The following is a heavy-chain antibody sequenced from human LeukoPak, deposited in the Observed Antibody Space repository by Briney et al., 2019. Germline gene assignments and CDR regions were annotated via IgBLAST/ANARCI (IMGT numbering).Heavy chain of an antibody. J-gene: IGHJ5*02. CDR1: GFTFSSYG. CDR2: ISYDGSNK. V-gene: IGHV3-30*03. Sequence: GGSLRLSCAASGFTFSSYGMHWVRQAPGKGLEWVAVISYDGSNKYYADSVKGRFTISRDNSKNTLYLQMNSLRAEDTAVYYCARDRLAVADHANWFDPWGQGTLVTVSS. CDR3: ARDRLAVADHANWFDP. D-gene: IGHD6-19*01.